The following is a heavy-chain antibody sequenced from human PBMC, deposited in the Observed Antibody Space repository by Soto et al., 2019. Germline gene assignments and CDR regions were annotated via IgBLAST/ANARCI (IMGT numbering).Heavy chain of an antibody. CDR1: GGFFSGYY. J-gene: IGHJ5*02. V-gene: IGHV4-34*01. CDR3: ARAWTAGAGWANWFDL. D-gene: IGHD6-13*01. CDR2: INQSGST. Sequence: SETLSLTCAVYGGFFSGYYWSWIRQPPGKGLEWIGEINQSGSTNYNPSLKSRVTISVDTSKNQFSLKLSSVTAADTAVYYCARAWTAGAGWANWFDLWGQGTLVTVSS.